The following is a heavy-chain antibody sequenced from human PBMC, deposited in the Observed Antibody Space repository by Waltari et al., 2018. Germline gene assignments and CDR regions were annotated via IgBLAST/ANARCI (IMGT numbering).Heavy chain of an antibody. CDR1: GGSISSYY. Sequence: QVQLQESGPGLVKPSETLSLTCPVPGGSISSYYWSWIRQPPGKGLEWIGYIYYSGSTNYNPSLKSRVTISVDTSKNQFSLKLSSVTAADTAVYYCARRARGEYYYYYMDVWGKGTTVTISS. CDR3: ARRARGEYYYYYMDV. CDR2: IYYSGST. V-gene: IGHV4-59*08. D-gene: IGHD6-6*01. J-gene: IGHJ6*03.